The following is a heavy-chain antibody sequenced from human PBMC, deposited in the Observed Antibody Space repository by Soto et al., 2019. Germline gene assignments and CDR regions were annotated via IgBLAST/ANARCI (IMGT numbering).Heavy chain of an antibody. V-gene: IGHV4-59*01. CDR3: ARGWSGYIRFLY. J-gene: IGHJ4*02. Sequence: QVQLQESGPGLVKPSETLSLTCTVSGGPINSYNWSWIRQPPGKGLEWIGNIYYNGRTTYNPSLKSLVTISIDTYKDQFSLKLSSVTAADTAVYYCARGWSGYIRFLYWGQGTLVTVSS. CDR1: GGPINSYN. D-gene: IGHD3-3*01. CDR2: IYYNGRT.